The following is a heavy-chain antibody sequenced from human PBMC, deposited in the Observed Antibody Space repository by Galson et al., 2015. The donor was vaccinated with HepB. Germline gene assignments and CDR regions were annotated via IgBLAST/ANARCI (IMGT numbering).Heavy chain of an antibody. J-gene: IGHJ4*02. CDR1: GFTFSDYY. V-gene: IGHV3-11*05. CDR2: IGRGDNHT. Sequence: LRLSCATAGFTFSDYYMNWIRQAPGKGLEWVSYIGRGDNHTNYADPVKGRFTISRDNAKNVVFLQMTSQRAEDTGVYFCARDLVRGVIGYWGQGTLITVSS. CDR3: ARDLVRGVIGY. D-gene: IGHD3-10*02.